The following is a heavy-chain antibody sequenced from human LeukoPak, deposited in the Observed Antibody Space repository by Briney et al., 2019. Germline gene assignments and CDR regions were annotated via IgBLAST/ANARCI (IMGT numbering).Heavy chain of an antibody. J-gene: IGHJ6*03. D-gene: IGHD3-22*01. CDR3: ARGQWFSYYYYMDV. Sequence: GGSLRLSCAASGFTFSSYWMHWVRQVPGKGLVWVSHINIDGSRSYADSVKGRFTISRDNAKDTLYLQMNSLRAEDTGVYYCARGQWFSYYYYMDVWGKGTTVTVSS. CDR2: INIDGSR. CDR1: GFTFSSYW. V-gene: IGHV3-74*01.